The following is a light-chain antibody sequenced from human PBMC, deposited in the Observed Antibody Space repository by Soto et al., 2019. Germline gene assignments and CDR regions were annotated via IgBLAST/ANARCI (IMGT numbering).Light chain of an antibody. V-gene: IGKV1-33*01. Sequence: DLQLTQCPSSLSASVGDRFTITCRASQDIRNDLGWYQQKPGKAPKLLIYDASDLETGVPSRFSGSGSGTGFTFTISSLQPEDFATYYCQQYESLPLNFGQGTRLEIK. CDR1: QDIRND. CDR2: DAS. CDR3: QQYESLPLN. J-gene: IGKJ5*01.